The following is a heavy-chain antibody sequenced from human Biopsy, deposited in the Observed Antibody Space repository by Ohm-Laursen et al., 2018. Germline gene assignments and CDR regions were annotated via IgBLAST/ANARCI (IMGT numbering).Heavy chain of an antibody. CDR3: ARAAFGPFDS. CDR1: GGSISSYY. D-gene: IGHD3-16*01. CDR2: IYTSGST. J-gene: IGHJ4*02. Sequence: GTLSLTCTVSGGSISSYYWNWIRQPAGKGLEWIGRIYTSGSTNFNPSLKSRVTMSIDTSKNQFSLRLSSATAADTAVYYCARAAFGPFDSWGQGALVTVSS. V-gene: IGHV4-4*07.